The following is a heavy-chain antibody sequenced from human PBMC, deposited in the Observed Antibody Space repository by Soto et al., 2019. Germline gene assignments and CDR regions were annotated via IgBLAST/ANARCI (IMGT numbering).Heavy chain of an antibody. J-gene: IGHJ4*02. CDR1: GVTFSSYS. D-gene: IGHD2-2*01. V-gene: IGHV1-69*04. CDR2: IIPILGIA. CDR3: ARASGIVVVPAAMTD. Sequence: SVKVSCKAPGVTFSSYSMCWVRHAPGQGLEWMGRIIPILGIANYAQKFQGRVTITADKSTSTAYMELSSLRSEDTAVYYCARASGIVVVPAAMTDWGQGTLVTVSS.